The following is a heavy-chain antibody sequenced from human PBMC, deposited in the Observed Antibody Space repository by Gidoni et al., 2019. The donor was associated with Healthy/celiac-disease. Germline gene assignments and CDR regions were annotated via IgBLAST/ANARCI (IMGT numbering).Heavy chain of an antibody. V-gene: IGHV4-39*01. CDR1: GGSISSSSYY. CDR2: IYYSGST. D-gene: IGHD6-13*01. J-gene: IGHJ5*02. Sequence: QLQLQESGPGLVKPSEPLSLTCTVSGGSISSSSYYGGRFRPPPGKGLEWIGSIYYSGSTYYNPSLKSRVTISVDTSKNQFSLKLSSVTAADTAVYYCARSSSSLGWFDPWGQGTLVTVSS. CDR3: ARSSSSLGWFDP.